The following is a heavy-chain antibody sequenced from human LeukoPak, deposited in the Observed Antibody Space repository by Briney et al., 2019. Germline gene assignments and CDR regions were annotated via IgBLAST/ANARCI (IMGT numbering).Heavy chain of an antibody. J-gene: IGHJ3*02. CDR2: INWNGGST. CDR3: ATAGHYYDSSGYHNAEAFEI. Sequence: PGGSLRLSCAASGFTFDDYGMSWVRQAPGKGLEWVSGINWNGGSTGYADSVKCRFTISRDNAKNSLYLQLNSLRAEATALYYCATAGHYYDSSGYHNAEAFEIWGQGTMVTVSS. V-gene: IGHV3-20*04. CDR1: GFTFDDYG. D-gene: IGHD3-22*01.